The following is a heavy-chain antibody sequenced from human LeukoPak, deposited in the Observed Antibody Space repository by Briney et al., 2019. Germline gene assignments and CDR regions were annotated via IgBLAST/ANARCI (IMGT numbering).Heavy chain of an antibody. J-gene: IGHJ4*02. Sequence: SETLSLTCAVYGGSFSGYYWSWIRQPPGKGLEWIGGINHSGSTNYNPSLKSRVTISVDTSKNHFSLKLSSVTAADTAVYYCARGGYDFWSGYYGTYYFDYWGQGTLVTVSS. V-gene: IGHV4-34*01. CDR1: GGSFSGYY. CDR2: INHSGST. D-gene: IGHD3-3*01. CDR3: ARGGYDFWSGYYGTYYFDY.